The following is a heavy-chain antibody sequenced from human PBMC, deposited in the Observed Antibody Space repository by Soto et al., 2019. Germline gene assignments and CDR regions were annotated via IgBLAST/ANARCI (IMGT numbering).Heavy chain of an antibody. J-gene: IGHJ4*02. CDR3: SGYETDYSGPYYFDY. CDR1: GFTFSSYG. V-gene: IGHV3-30*03. CDR2: ISYDGSNK. D-gene: IGHD5-12*01. Sequence: AGGSLRLSCAASGFTFSSYGMHWVRQAPGKGLEWVAVISYDGSNKYYADSVKGRFTISRDNSKNTLYLQMNSLRAEDTAVYYCSGYETDYSGPYYFDYWGQGTLVTVSS.